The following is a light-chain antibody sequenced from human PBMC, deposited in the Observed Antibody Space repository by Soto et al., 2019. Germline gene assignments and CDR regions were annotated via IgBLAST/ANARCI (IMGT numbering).Light chain of an antibody. CDR2: EVS. CDR3: SSSTRSSSLFYV. J-gene: IGLJ1*01. V-gene: IGLV2-14*01. Sequence: QSVLTQPASVSGSPGQSITISCTGTSSEVVGYNYVSWYQQHPCKAPKRMIYEVSNRPSGVSNRFSGSTSGNTASLTIFGLQDEDEADYYCSSSTRSSSLFYVFGTGTKVTVL. CDR1: SSEVVGYNY.